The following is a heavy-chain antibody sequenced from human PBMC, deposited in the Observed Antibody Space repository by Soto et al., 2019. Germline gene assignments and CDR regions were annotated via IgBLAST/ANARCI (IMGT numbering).Heavy chain of an antibody. V-gene: IGHV4-28*01. Sequence: PSETLSLTCAVSGYSISSSNWWGWIRQPPGKGLEWIGYIYYSGTTYYNPSLKSRVTMSVDTSKNQFSLKLSSVTAADTAVYYCARNGILWFGELLPEGFDPWGQGTLVTVSS. CDR2: IYYSGTT. CDR1: GYSISSSNW. D-gene: IGHD3-10*01. J-gene: IGHJ5*02. CDR3: ARNGILWFGELLPEGFDP.